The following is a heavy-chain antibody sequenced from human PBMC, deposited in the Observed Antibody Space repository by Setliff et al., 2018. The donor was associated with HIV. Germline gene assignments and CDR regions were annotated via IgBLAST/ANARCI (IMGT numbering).Heavy chain of an antibody. D-gene: IGHD4-17*01. Sequence: KASETLSLTCIVSGASISSQYWNWIRQPPGKGLEWIGYITYSGSAYYNPSLKSRVTISIDTSNNQISLRLSSVTAADTAMYYCVRDDYGYNGKGFDYWGPGTLVTVSS. CDR1: GASISSQY. J-gene: IGHJ4*02. CDR3: VRDDYGYNGKGFDY. V-gene: IGHV4-30-4*08. CDR2: ITYSGSA.